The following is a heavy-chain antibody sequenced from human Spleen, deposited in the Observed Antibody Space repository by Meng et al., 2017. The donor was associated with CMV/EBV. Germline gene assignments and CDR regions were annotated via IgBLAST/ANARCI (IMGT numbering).Heavy chain of an antibody. V-gene: IGHV3-11*04. J-gene: IGHJ4*02. CDR3: ARRGITIGYFDY. D-gene: IGHD3-9*01. CDR1: GISFSDYY. CDR2: INLSGSAI. Sequence: AASGISFSDYYMSWIRQAPGKGLEWISYINLSGSAIYYADSVKGRFTISRDNAKNSLYLQMNILRVEDTAVYYCARRGITIGYFDYWGQGTLVTVSS.